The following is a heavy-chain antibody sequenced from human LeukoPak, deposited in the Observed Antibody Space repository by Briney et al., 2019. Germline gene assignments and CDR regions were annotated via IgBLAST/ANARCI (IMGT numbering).Heavy chain of an antibody. CDR1: GYTFTSYD. Sequence: ASVKVSCKASGYTFTSYDINWVRQATGQGLEWMGWMNPNSGNTGYAQKFQGRVTMTRNTSISTAYMELSSLRSEDTAVYYCARMVVSKSPLTGYYTHFDYWGQGTLVTVSS. CDR3: ARMVVSKSPLTGYYTHFDY. CDR2: MNPNSGNT. D-gene: IGHD3-9*01. V-gene: IGHV1-8*01. J-gene: IGHJ4*02.